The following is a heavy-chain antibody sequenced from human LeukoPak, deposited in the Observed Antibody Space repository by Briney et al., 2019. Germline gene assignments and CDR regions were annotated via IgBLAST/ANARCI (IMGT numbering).Heavy chain of an antibody. CDR1: GGSFSGYY. V-gene: IGHV4-34*01. CDR3: ARERRRRAPGDTRSIVVVPAAKGNVWFDP. D-gene: IGHD2-2*01. CDR2: IKHSGST. Sequence: SETLSLTCAVYGGSFSGYYWSWIRQPPGKGLEWIGEIKHSGSTNYNPSLKSRVTISVDTSKNQFSLKLSSVTDADTAVYYCARERRRRAPGDTRSIVVVPAAKGNVWFDPWGQGTLVTVSS. J-gene: IGHJ5*02.